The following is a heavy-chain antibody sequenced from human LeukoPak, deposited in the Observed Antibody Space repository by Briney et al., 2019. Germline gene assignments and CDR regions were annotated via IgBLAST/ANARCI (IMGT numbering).Heavy chain of an antibody. J-gene: IGHJ4*02. V-gene: IGHV3-21*01. CDR3: ARDHNDILTGYYPFDY. CDR1: GFTFSSYS. Sequence: PGGSLRLSCAASGFTFSSYSMNWVRQAPGKGLEWVSSISSSSSYIYYADSVKGRFTISRDNAKNSLYLQMNSLRAEDTAVYYCARDHNDILTGYYPFDYWGQGTLVTVSS. D-gene: IGHD3-9*01. CDR2: ISSSSSYI.